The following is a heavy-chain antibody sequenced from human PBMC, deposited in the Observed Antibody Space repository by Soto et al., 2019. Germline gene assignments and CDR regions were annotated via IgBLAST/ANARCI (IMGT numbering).Heavy chain of an antibody. Sequence: EVQLLESGGGLVQPGGSLRLSCVASRFSFSSYEMSWVRQAAGKGLEWVSRVSLTGDRTNYAGSVKGRFTVSRDNFKNTLYLEIDSLRPEDTGIYYCARGGGYCTPTSCAIDSWGRGTPVTVSS. V-gene: IGHV3-23*01. CDR2: VSLTGDRT. CDR1: RFSFSSYE. D-gene: IGHD2-8*01. J-gene: IGHJ4*02. CDR3: ARGGGYCTPTSCAIDS.